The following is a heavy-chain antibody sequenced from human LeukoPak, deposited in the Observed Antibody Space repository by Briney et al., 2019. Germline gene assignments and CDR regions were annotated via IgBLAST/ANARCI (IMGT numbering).Heavy chain of an antibody. D-gene: IGHD1-26*01. V-gene: IGHV1-69*13. CDR3: ARVGGYLLYYYYMDV. CDR1: GGTFRNYA. Sequence: SVKVSCKASGGTFRNYAISWVRQAPGQGLEWMGGIIPFFGTANYAQKFQGRVTITADESTNTAYMELSSLRSEDTAVYYCARVGGYLLYYYYMDVWGKGTTVTVSS. CDR2: IIPFFGTA. J-gene: IGHJ6*03.